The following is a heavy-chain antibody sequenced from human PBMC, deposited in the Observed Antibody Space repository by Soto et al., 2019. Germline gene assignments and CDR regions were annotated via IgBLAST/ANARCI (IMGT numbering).Heavy chain of an antibody. V-gene: IGHV4-30-2*01. Sequence: SETLSLTCAVSGGSISSGGYSWSWIRQPPGKGLEWIGYIYHSGSTYYNPSLKSRVTISVDRSKNQFSLKLSSVTAADTAVYHCARDDRFGPTGGMDVWGQGTTVTVSS. CDR2: IYHSGST. J-gene: IGHJ6*02. D-gene: IGHD3-3*01. CDR3: ARDDRFGPTGGMDV. CDR1: GGSISSGGYS.